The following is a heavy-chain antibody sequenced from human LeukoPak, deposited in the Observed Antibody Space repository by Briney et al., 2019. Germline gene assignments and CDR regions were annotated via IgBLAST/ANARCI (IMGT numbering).Heavy chain of an antibody. V-gene: IGHV4-4*09. Sequence: SETLSLTCTVSGGSISSYSWSWIRHPPGKGLEWIGYIYTSGSTNYNPSLKSRVTISVDTSKNQFSLKLSSVTAADTAVYYCARHLSGTLDYWGQGTLVTVSS. D-gene: IGHD1-14*01. CDR2: IYTSGST. CDR3: ARHLSGTLDY. J-gene: IGHJ4*02. CDR1: GGSISSYS.